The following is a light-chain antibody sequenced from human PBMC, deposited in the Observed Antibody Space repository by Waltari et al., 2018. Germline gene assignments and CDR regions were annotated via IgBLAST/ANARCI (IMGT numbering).Light chain of an antibody. J-gene: IGLJ3*02. V-gene: IGLV2-14*03. CDR3: NSFTGRTWV. CDR2: DVS. CDR1: NSDVGSNNY. Sequence: QSALTEPASVSGSPGQSLTISCTGTNSDVGSNNYVSWYQQHPGKAPKLMIYDVSNRPSGVSHRFSGSKSGNTASLTISGLQAEDEADYFCNSFTGRTWVFGGGTKLTVL.